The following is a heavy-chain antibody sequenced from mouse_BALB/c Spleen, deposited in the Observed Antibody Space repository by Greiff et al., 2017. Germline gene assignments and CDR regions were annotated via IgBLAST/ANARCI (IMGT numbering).Heavy chain of an antibody. CDR3: AIFYDYDEFAY. Sequence: EVMLVESGGGLVQPGGSRKLSCAASGFTFSSFGMHWVRQAPEKGLEWVAYISSGSSTIYYADTVKGRFTISRDNPKNTLFLQMTSLRSEDTAMYYCAIFYDYDEFAYWGQGTLVTVSA. J-gene: IGHJ3*01. V-gene: IGHV5-17*02. D-gene: IGHD2-4*01. CDR1: GFTFSSFG. CDR2: ISSGSSTI.